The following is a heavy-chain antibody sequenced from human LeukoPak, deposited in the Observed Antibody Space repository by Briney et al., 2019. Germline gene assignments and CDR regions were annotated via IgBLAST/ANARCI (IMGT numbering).Heavy chain of an antibody. D-gene: IGHD7-27*01. CDR1: GFTFSSYG. V-gene: IGHV3-30*03. CDR2: ISFDGSNK. CDR3: GRKTGVTGEAFDC. J-gene: IGHJ4*02. Sequence: TGGSLRLSCAASGFTFSSYGMNWVRQAPDKGLEWVAVISFDGSNKYYADSMKGRFTISRDNSKNTLYLQMNSLRAEDTAVYYCGRKTGVTGEAFDCWGQGTLVTVSS.